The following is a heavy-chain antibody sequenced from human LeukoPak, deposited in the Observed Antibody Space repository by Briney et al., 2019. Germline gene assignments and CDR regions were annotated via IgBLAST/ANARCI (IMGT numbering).Heavy chain of an antibody. CDR2: IKQDGGEK. V-gene: IGHV3-7*01. CDR3: ARSYYDILTGYYPDYGMDV. Sequence: GGSLRLSCAASGFTFSSYWMSWVRQAPGKGLEWVANIKQDGGEKYYVDSVKGRFTISRDNAKNSLYLQMNSLRAEDTAVYYCARSYYDILTGYYPDYGMDVWGQGTTVTVSS. D-gene: IGHD3-9*01. CDR1: GFTFSSYW. J-gene: IGHJ6*02.